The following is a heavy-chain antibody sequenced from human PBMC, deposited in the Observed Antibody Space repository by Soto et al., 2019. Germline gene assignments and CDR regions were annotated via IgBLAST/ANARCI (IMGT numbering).Heavy chain of an antibody. J-gene: IGHJ3*01. CDR1: GFSFRSHA. D-gene: IGHD3-10*01. CDR2: ISYNGGVK. V-gene: IGHV3-30-3*02. Sequence: QVQLVESGGGVVQPGKSLRVSCEGSGFSFRSHAIHWVRQPPGKGLEWVTLISYNGGVKSYADSVKGRFTISRDNSKNTVHLQMNSLTPEDTAVYYCAKITSSGGFDVWGQGTLVIVSS. CDR3: AKITSSGGFDV.